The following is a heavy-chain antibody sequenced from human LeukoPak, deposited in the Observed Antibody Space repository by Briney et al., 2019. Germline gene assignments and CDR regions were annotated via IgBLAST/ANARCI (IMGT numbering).Heavy chain of an antibody. D-gene: IGHD2-2*01. J-gene: IGHJ4*02. CDR2: IIPILGIA. CDR1: GGTFSSYA. CDR3: ASIVVVPAALDY. V-gene: IGHV1-69*04. Sequence: SVKVSCKASGGTFSSYAISWVRQAPGQGLEWMGRIIPILGIANYAQKFQGRVTITADKSTSTAYMELSSLRSEDTAVYYCASIVVVPAALDYWGQGTLVTVSS.